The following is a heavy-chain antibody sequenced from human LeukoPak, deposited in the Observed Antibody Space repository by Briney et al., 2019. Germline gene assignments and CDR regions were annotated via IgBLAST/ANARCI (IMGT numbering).Heavy chain of an antibody. J-gene: IGHJ6*02. CDR2: ISTSGSTI. CDR3: VRGFHYGLDV. D-gene: IGHD3-10*01. Sequence: GGSLRLSCAASGFTFSTYSMNWVCQAPGKGLDWVSYISTSGSTIYYADSVKGRFTISRDNAKNSLSLEMNSLRAEDTAVYYCVRGFHYGLDVWGQGTTVTVSS. CDR1: GFTFSTYS. V-gene: IGHV3-48*04.